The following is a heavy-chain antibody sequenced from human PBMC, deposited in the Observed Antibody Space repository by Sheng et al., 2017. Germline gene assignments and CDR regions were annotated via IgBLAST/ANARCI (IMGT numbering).Heavy chain of an antibody. CDR3: ARAAGRGVVRGP. D-gene: IGHD3-3*01. J-gene: IGHJ5*02. CDR1: GGSISSGSYY. Sequence: QLQLQESGPGLVKPSETLSLTCTVSGGSISSGSYYWGWIRQPPGKGLEWIGSIYYSGSTYYNPSLKSRVTISVDTSKNQFSLKLSSVTAADTAVYYCARAAGRGVVRGPWGQGTLVTVSS. CDR2: IYYSGST. V-gene: IGHV4-39*07.